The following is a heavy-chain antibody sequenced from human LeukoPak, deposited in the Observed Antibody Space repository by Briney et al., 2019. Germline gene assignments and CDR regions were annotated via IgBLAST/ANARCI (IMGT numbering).Heavy chain of an antibody. V-gene: IGHV3-74*01. CDR2: IKSDGSTT. J-gene: IGHJ4*02. CDR1: GFSFSSYW. Sequence: GGSLRLSCAASGFSFSSYWMHWVRQAPGTGLVWVSRIKSDGSTTNYADFVKGRFTISRDNAKNTLYLQMNSLRAEDTAVYYCARGSWSAAGTSIDYWGQGTLVTVSS. D-gene: IGHD6-13*01. CDR3: ARGSWSAAGTSIDY.